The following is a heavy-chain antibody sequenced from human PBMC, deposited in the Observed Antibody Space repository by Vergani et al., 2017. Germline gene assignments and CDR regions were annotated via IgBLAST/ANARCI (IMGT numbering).Heavy chain of an antibody. CDR1: GGSISSYY. J-gene: IGHJ3*02. CDR3: ARGHLWFGELLSSGAFDI. Sequence: VQLQESGPGLVKPSETLSLTCTVPGGSISSYYWSWIRQPPGKGLEWIGYIYYSGSTNYNPSLKSRVTISVDTSKNQFSLKLRSVTAADTAVYHCARGHLWFGELLSSGAFDIWGQGTMVTVSS. V-gene: IGHV4-59*01. D-gene: IGHD3-10*01. CDR2: IYYSGST.